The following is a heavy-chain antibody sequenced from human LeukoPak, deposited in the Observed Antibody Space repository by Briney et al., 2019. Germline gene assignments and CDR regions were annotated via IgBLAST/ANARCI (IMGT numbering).Heavy chain of an antibody. D-gene: IGHD3-22*01. J-gene: IGHJ4*02. CDR2: ISGSGGRT. CDR1: GITLSNYG. V-gene: IGHV3-23*01. CDR3: AKRGVVIRVILVGFHKEANYFDS. Sequence: GGSLRLSCAVSGITLSNYGMSWVHQAQGKGLEWVAGISGSGGRTNYADSVKGRFTVSRDNPKNTLYLQMNSLRAENTDVYFCAKRGVVIRVILVGFHKEANYFDSWGQGDLVTVSS.